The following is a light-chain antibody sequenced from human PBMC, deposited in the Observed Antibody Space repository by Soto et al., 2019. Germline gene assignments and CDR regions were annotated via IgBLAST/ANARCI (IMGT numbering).Light chain of an antibody. CDR1: SSNIGGHT. CDR2: RNN. V-gene: IGLV1-44*01. J-gene: IGLJ1*01. CDR3: AVWDDSLKGYV. Sequence: QSVLTPPPSASGAPGQRVIIACSGSSSNIGGHTVNWYQQLPGTAPKLLIYRNNERPSGVPDRVSGSKSGTSASLAISGLQSEDEADYYCAVWDDSLKGYVLGTGTKLTVL.